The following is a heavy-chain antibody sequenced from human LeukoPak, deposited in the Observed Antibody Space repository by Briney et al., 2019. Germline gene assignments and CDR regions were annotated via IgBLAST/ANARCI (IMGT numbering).Heavy chain of an antibody. V-gene: IGHV3-64*01. D-gene: IGHD6-19*01. Sequence: GGSLRPSCAASGFTFSSYAMHWVRQAPGKGLEYVSAISSNGGSTYYANSVKGRFTISRDNSKNTLYLQMGSLRAEDMAVYYCARARIAVAGTYDYWGQGTLVTVSS. CDR2: ISSNGGST. J-gene: IGHJ4*02. CDR3: ARARIAVAGTYDY. CDR1: GFTFSSYA.